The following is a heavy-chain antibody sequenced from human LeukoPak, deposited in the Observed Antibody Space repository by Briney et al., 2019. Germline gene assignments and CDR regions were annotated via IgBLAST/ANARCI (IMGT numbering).Heavy chain of an antibody. J-gene: IGHJ4*02. CDR3: ARDFWGKGNTIDY. CDR1: GFTVSSNY. CDR2: IYSGGST. V-gene: IGHV3-66*02. Sequence: PGGSLRLSCAASGFTVSSNYMSWVRQAPGKGLEWVSVIYSGGSTYYADSVKGRFTISRDNSKNTLYLQMNSLRAEGTAVYYCARDFWGKGNTIDYWGQGTLVTVSS. D-gene: IGHD3-3*01.